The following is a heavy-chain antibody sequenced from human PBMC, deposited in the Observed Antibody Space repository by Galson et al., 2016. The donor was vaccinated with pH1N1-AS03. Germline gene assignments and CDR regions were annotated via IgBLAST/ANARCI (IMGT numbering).Heavy chain of an antibody. V-gene: IGHV1-18*01. CDR3: ARGSGTSATTSLPY. CDR1: GYDFNKYG. D-gene: IGHD2-15*01. Sequence: SVKVSCKATGYDFNKYGITWVRQAPGQGLEWVGWISGDSSQTKSAQIVQNRVTLTTDTSTSTAYLEMRSLRSDDTAVYYCARGSGTSATTSLPYWGQGTLVTVSS. J-gene: IGHJ4*02. CDR2: ISGDSSQT.